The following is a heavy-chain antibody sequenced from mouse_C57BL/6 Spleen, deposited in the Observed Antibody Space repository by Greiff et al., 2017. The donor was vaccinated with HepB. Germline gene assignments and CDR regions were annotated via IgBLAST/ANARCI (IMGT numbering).Heavy chain of an antibody. D-gene: IGHD2-1*01. CDR2: IYPGSGNT. CDR3: ARDLSYGNHGAMDY. J-gene: IGHJ4*01. V-gene: IGHV1-66*01. Sequence: QVQLQQSGPELVKPGASVKISCKASGYSFTSYYIHWVKQRPGQGLEWIGWIYPGSGNTKYNEKFKGKATLTADTSSSTAYMQLSSLTSEDSAVYYCARDLSYGNHGAMDYWGQGTSVTVSS. CDR1: GYSFTSYY.